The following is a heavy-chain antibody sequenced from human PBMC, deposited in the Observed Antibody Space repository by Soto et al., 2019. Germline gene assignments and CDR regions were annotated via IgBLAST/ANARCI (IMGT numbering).Heavy chain of an antibody. D-gene: IGHD4-17*01. V-gene: IGHV4-59*08. CDR2: IYYSGST. Sequence: SETLSLTCTVSGGSISSYYWSWIRQPPGKGLEWIGYIYYSGSTNYNPSLKSRVTISVDTSKNQFSLKLSSVTAADTAVYYCARTNVLYGDYHFDSRAQRTPVTVSA. J-gene: IGHJ4*02. CDR1: GGSISSYY. CDR3: ARTNVLYGDYHFDS.